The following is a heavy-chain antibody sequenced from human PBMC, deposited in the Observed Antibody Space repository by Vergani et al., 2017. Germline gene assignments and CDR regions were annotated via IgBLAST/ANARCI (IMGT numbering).Heavy chain of an antibody. CDR3: ARVGLQLWRTFDI. Sequence: QVQLQESGPGLVKPPGTLSLTCAVSGGSISDPHWWSWVRQSPGKGLEWIGEIYHSGSTNYNPSLQSRVTISVDKSKSQFSLRLTSVTAADTAVYYCARVGLQLWRTFDIWGQGTMVTVSS. D-gene: IGHD5-18*01. V-gene: IGHV4-4*03. J-gene: IGHJ3*02. CDR1: GGSISDPHW. CDR2: IYHSGST.